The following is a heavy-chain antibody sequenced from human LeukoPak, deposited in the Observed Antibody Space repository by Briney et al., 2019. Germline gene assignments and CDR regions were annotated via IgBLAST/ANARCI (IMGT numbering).Heavy chain of an antibody. V-gene: IGHV4-39*01. D-gene: IGHD4-11*01. J-gene: IGHJ6*03. CDR3: ARHYSNYYYYMDV. CDR1: GGSMSSSSYY. CDR2: IYYSGST. Sequence: SETLSLTCTVSGGSMSSSSYYWGWSRQPPGKGLEWIGSIYYSGSTYYNPSLKSRVTISVDTSKNQFSLKLSSVTAADTAVYYCARHYSNYYYYMDVWGKGTTVTV.